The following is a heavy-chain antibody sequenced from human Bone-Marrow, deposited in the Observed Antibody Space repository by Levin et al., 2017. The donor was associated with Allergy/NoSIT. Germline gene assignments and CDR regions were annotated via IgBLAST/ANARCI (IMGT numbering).Heavy chain of an antibody. CDR1: GFTFSSYG. D-gene: IGHD4-23*01. CDR2: ISYDGSNK. V-gene: IGHV3-30*18. CDR3: AKGTTVVTPNGYFDR. Sequence: PSGGSLRLSCAASGFTFSSYGMHWVRQAPGKGLEWVAVISYDGSNKYYADSVKGRFTISRDNSKNTLYLQMNSLRAEDTAVYYCAKGTTVVTPNGYFDRWGRGTLVTVSS. J-gene: IGHJ2*01.